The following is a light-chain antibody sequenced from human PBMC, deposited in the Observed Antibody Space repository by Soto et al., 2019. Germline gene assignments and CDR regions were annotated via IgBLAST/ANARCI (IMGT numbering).Light chain of an antibody. CDR2: KAS. V-gene: IGKV1-5*03. CDR3: QQYNDNWT. J-gene: IGKJ1*01. CDR1: QSISSW. Sequence: MTQSPSTLSASVGDRVTITSRASQSISSWLAWYQQKPGKAPKLLIYKASTLQSGVPSRFSGSGSGTEFTLAISSLQPDDSATYYCQQYNDNWTFGQGTKVDIK.